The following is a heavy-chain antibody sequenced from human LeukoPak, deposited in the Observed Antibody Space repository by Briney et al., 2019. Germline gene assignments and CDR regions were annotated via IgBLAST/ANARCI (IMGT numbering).Heavy chain of an antibody. CDR2: IMPDGSEK. Sequence: PGGSLILSCEASGFTFSTTWVTWVRQAPGKGLEWVANIMPDGSEKYYMDSVKGRYTISRDNFKNSLSLQMDGLRAEDTAVYYCAAYTITGVTVLDFWGQGTLVTVSS. CDR1: GFTFSTTW. J-gene: IGHJ4*02. V-gene: IGHV3-7*01. D-gene: IGHD3-10*01. CDR3: AAYTITGVTVLDF.